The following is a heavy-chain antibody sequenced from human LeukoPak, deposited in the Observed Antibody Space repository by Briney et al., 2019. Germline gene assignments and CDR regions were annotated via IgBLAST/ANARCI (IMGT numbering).Heavy chain of an antibody. V-gene: IGHV1-2*02. D-gene: IGHD4-11*01. CDR1: GYTLTDYY. Sequence: GASVKVSYKASGYTLTDYYIHWVPQAPGQGLEWMGWLNPNSGVTNYAQKLQGRVTLTRDTPISTAYMEVSRLRYDDTAVYYCARAHMTTVTLGDYWGQGTLVTVSS. CDR2: LNPNSGVT. J-gene: IGHJ4*02. CDR3: ARAHMTTVTLGDY.